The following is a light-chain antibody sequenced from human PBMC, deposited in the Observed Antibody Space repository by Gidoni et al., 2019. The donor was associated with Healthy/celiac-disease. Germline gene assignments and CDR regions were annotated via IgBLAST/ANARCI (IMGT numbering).Light chain of an antibody. J-gene: IGLJ1*01. CDR3: QAWDSSTRV. V-gene: IGLV3-1*01. Sequence: SHELTQTPSVSVSPGQTASITCSGDKLGDKHACWYQQKPGPSPVLVIYQDSKRPSGIPGRFSGSNSGNTATLTISGAQAMDEADYDCQAWDSSTRVFGTGTKVTVL. CDR2: QDS. CDR1: KLGDKH.